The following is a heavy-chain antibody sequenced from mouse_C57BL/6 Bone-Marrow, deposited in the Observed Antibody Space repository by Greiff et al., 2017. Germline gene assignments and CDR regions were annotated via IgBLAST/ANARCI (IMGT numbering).Heavy chain of an antibody. J-gene: IGHJ3*01. CDR1: GYTFTSYW. Sequence: QVQLQQPGAELVKPGASVKLSCKASGYTFTSYWMQWVKQRPGQGLEWIGEIDPSDSYTNYNQKFKGKATLTVDTSSSTAYMQLSSLTSEDSAVYYCARSNPVAYWGQGTLVTVSA. V-gene: IGHV1-50*01. CDR3: ARSNPVAY. CDR2: IDPSDSYT.